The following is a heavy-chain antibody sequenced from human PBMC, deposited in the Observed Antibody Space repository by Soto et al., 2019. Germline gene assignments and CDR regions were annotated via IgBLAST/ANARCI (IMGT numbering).Heavy chain of an antibody. CDR3: ARYRTKVPVAFDV. CDR1: GLAFPIDD. Sequence: ASVKLSCKASGLAFPIDDIIWVRQIIVQGLEFMGWMNPSGRNTGYAQKFQGRATFTWNTPTSTAYMDLSGLRSEDTAVYYCARYRTKVPVAFDVWGQGTMVTVSS. V-gene: IGHV1-8*01. J-gene: IGHJ3*01. D-gene: IGHD3-16*02. CDR2: MNPSGRNT.